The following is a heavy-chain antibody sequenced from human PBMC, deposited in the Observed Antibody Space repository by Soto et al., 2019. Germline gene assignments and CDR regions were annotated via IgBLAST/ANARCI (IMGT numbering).Heavy chain of an antibody. CDR1: GYSFTSYW. J-gene: IGHJ4*02. V-gene: IGHV5-10-1*01. CDR3: ELSQ. D-gene: IGHD3-10*01. Sequence: GESLKISCKGSGYSFTSYWISWVRQMPGKGLEWMGRIDPSDSYTNYSPSFQGHVTISLTLKSVTAADTAVYYCTRDAPLWFGELSQWGQGTLVTVSS. CDR2: IDPSDSYT.